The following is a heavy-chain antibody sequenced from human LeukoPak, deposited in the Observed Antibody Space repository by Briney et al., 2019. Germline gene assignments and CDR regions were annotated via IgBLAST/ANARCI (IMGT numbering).Heavy chain of an antibody. V-gene: IGHV3-11*01. D-gene: IGHD2-2*01. CDR3: ARVRPGTNFDP. J-gene: IGHJ5*02. Sequence: GGSLRLTCAASGFTFSDYYMSWIRQAPGKGLEWVSYISSSGSTIYYTDSVKGRFTISRDNAKNSLYLQMNSLRAEDTAVYYCARVRPGTNFDPWGQGTLVTVSS. CDR2: ISSSGSTI. CDR1: GFTFSDYY.